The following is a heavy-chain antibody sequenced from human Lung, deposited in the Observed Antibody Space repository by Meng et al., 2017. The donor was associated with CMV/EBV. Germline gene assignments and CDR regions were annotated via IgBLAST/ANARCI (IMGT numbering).Heavy chain of an antibody. CDR2: INAYNGDT. CDR1: GYTFTNYG. D-gene: IGHD1-26*01. CDR3: ARVEVGITSGDY. Sequence: QVALVQVVGEVKKPGPSVKVSCKASGYTFTNYGITWVRQAPGQGLEWMGWINAYNGDTNYAQTLQGRVTMTTDTSTSTAYMELRSLRSDDTAVYYCARVEVGITSGDYWGQGTLVTVSS. J-gene: IGHJ4*02. V-gene: IGHV1-18*01.